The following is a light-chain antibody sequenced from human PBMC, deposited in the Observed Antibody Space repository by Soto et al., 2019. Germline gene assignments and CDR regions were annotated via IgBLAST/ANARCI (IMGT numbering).Light chain of an antibody. V-gene: IGKV1-5*01. J-gene: IGKJ1*01. CDR1: QSISSW. CDR3: QQYNSYWT. Sequence: DSQMTQSPSTLSASVGDRVTITCRASQSISSWLAWYQQKPGKAPKLLIYDASSLESGVPSRFSGSGSGTEFTLTISSLQPDDFATYYCQQYNSYWTVGQGTQVDIK. CDR2: DAS.